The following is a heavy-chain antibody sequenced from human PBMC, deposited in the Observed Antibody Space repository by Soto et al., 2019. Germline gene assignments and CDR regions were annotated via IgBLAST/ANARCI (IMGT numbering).Heavy chain of an antibody. Sequence: PGGSLRLSCAASGFTFSSYAMSWVRQAPGKGLEWVSAISGSGGSTYYADSVKGRFTISRDNSKNTLYLQMNSLRAEDTAVYYCATSRIAAHLYYYYYGMDVWGQGTTVTVSS. CDR3: ATSRIAAHLYYYYYGMDV. V-gene: IGHV3-23*01. D-gene: IGHD6-13*01. J-gene: IGHJ6*02. CDR2: ISGSGGST. CDR1: GFTFSSYA.